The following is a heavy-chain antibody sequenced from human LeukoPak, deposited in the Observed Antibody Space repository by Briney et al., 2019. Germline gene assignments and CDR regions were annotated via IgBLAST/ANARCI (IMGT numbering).Heavy chain of an antibody. Sequence: PGGSLRLSCAASGFTFSSYAMHWVRQAPGKGLEWVAVISYDGSNKYYADSVKGRFTISRDNSKNTLYLQMNSLRAEDTAVYYCARDLEADITGTTFAFDIWGQGTMVTVSS. CDR3: ARDLEADITGTTFAFDI. CDR1: GFTFSSYA. J-gene: IGHJ3*02. V-gene: IGHV3-30-3*01. CDR2: ISYDGSNK. D-gene: IGHD1-7*01.